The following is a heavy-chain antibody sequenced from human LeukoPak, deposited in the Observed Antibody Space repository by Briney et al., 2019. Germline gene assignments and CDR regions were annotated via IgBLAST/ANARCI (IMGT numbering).Heavy chain of an antibody. CDR3: TAPDTIAAAGTTVGY. Sequence: GGSLRLSCAASGFTFSSASMSWVRQAPGKGLEWVGRIKSKTDGGATDYAAPGKGRFTISRDDSKNTLYLQMNSLKTEDTAVYYCTAPDTIAAAGTTVGYWGQGALVTVFS. V-gene: IGHV3-15*01. J-gene: IGHJ4*02. CDR2: IKSKTDGGAT. CDR1: GFTFSSAS. D-gene: IGHD6-13*01.